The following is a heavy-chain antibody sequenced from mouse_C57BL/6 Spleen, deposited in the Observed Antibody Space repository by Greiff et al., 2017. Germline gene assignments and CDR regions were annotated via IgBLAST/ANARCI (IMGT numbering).Heavy chain of an antibody. CDR3: AREGITTVVADYYAMDY. J-gene: IGHJ4*01. CDR2: IYPGDGDT. Sequence: QVQLQQSGAELVKPGASVKISCKASGYAFSSYWMNWVKQRPGKGLEWIGQIYPGDGDTTYNGKFKGKATLAADKSSSTAYMQLSSLTSEDSAVYFCAREGITTVVADYYAMDYWGQGTSVTVSS. D-gene: IGHD1-1*01. V-gene: IGHV1-80*01. CDR1: GYAFSSYW.